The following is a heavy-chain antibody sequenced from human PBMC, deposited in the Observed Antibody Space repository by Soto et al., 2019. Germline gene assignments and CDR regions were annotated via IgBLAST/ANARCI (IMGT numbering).Heavy chain of an antibody. D-gene: IGHD1-1*01. CDR1: RFIFSDYS. CDR3: ARASRGGLQPDVFDV. Sequence: EVQLVESGGDLVQPGGSLRLSCAASRFIFSDYSMNWVRQAPGKGLEWVSYISGGGETIYYADSVRGRFTISRDNAKNSLFLQMNSLKTEDTAVYYCARASRGGLQPDVFDVWGQGTMVTVSS. V-gene: IGHV3-48*01. J-gene: IGHJ3*01. CDR2: ISGGGETI.